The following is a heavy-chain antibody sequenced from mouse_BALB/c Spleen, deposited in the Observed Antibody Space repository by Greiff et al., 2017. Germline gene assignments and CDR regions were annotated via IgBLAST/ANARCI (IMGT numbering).Heavy chain of an antibody. D-gene: IGHD2-4*01. CDR1: GYAFSSYW. V-gene: IGHV1-80*01. J-gene: IGHJ2*01. CDR2: IYPGDGDT. CDR3: ARMGDYDYDGSDY. Sequence: QVQLQQSGAELVRPGSSVKISCKASGYAFSSYWMNWVKQRPGQGLEWIGQIYPGDGDTNYNGKFKGKATLTADKSSSTAYMQLSSLTSEDSAVYFCARMGDYDYDGSDYWGQGTTLTVSS.